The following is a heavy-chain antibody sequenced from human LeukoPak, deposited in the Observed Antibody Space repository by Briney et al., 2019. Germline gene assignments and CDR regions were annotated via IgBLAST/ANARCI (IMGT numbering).Heavy chain of an antibody. J-gene: IGHJ6*04. CDR1: GGSVSSGSYY. D-gene: IGHD3-10*01. V-gene: IGHV4-61*01. Sequence: PSETLSLTCTVSGGSVSSGSYYWSWIRQPPGKGLEWIGYIYYSGSTNYNPSLKSRVTISVDTSKNQFSLKLSSVTAADTAVYYCARAAMVRGVILGCYGMDVWGKGTTVTVSS. CDR2: IYYSGST. CDR3: ARAAMVRGVILGCYGMDV.